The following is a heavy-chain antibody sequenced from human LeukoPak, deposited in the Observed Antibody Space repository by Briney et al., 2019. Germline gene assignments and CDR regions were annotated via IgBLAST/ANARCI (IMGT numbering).Heavy chain of an antibody. CDR2: ISGSGGST. CDR1: GSTFSSYA. J-gene: IGHJ4*02. CDR3: AKPLSSGWPRSPLND. Sequence: GGSLRLSCAASGSTFSSYAMSWVRQAPGKGLEWVSAISGSGGSTYYADSVKGRFTISRDNSKNTLYLQMNSLRAEDTAVYYCAKPLSSGWPRSPLNDWGQGTLVTVSS. D-gene: IGHD6-19*01. V-gene: IGHV3-23*01.